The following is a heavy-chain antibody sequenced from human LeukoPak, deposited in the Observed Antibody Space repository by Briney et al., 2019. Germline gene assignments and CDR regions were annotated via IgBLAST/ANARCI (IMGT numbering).Heavy chain of an antibody. D-gene: IGHD2-15*01. CDR1: GFTFSSYA. Sequence: PGTSLRLSCATSGFTFSSYAMHWVRQAPGKGLEWVAVIWSEGSDKHYADSVKGRFSISRDNSKNTLYLQMNSLRGEDTAVYYCARQRRHCSGGRCYRDFDYWGQGTLVTDSS. CDR2: IWSEGSDK. J-gene: IGHJ4*02. V-gene: IGHV3-33*01. CDR3: ARQRRHCSGGRCYRDFDY.